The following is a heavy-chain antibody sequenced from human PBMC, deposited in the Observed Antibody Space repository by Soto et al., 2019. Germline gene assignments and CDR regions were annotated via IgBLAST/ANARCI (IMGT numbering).Heavy chain of an antibody. CDR1: GFTVSSNY. CDR3: AKGASHAPFEK. J-gene: IGHJ4*02. CDR2: IYSGGST. Sequence: GSLRLSCAASGFTVSSNYMSWVRQAPGKGLEWVSVIYSGGSTYYADSVKGRFTISRDNSNNKMFLQMNSLRAEDTAIYYCAKGASHAPFEKWGRGTLVTVSS. V-gene: IGHV3-53*01.